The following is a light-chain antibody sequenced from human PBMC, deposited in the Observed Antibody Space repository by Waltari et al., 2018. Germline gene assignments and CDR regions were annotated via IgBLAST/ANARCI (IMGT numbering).Light chain of an antibody. Sequence: DIQMTRSPSSLSASVGDGVTIPCRATKNISRYLNWYQKKPGKAPNLLRYAASSLQSGVPSRFSGSGSGRDFTLIITSLQPEDFATYYCQQSYSFTRTFGQGTKVEIK. CDR1: KNISRY. V-gene: IGKV1-39*01. J-gene: IGKJ1*01. CDR2: AAS. CDR3: QQSYSFTRT.